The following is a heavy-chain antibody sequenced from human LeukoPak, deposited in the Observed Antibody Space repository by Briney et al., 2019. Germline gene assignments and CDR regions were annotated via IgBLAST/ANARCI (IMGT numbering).Heavy chain of an antibody. D-gene: IGHD6-6*01. Sequence: PSETLSLTCTVSGGSITTYYWSWIRQPPGKGLEYIGYIYYSGNTSYNPSLRSRVTISVDTSKNQFSLKLSSVTAADTAVYYCARLLYSSSSSPNFDYWGQGTLVTVSS. CDR1: GGSITTYY. CDR2: IYYSGNT. J-gene: IGHJ4*02. CDR3: ARLLYSSSSSPNFDY. V-gene: IGHV4-59*08.